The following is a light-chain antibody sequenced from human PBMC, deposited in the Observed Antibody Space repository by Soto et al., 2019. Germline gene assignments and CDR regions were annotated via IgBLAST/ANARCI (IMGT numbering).Light chain of an antibody. J-gene: IGLJ1*01. Sequence: VLTQPPSVAAAPGQKVTISCSGSSSNIGGNAVSWYQQLPGTAPKLLIYDDNKRPSGIPDRFSGSKSGTSATLGITGFQTGDEADYYCGSWDSSLSAYVFGTGTKVTV. CDR3: GSWDSSLSAYV. V-gene: IGLV1-51*01. CDR2: DDN. CDR1: SSNIGGNA.